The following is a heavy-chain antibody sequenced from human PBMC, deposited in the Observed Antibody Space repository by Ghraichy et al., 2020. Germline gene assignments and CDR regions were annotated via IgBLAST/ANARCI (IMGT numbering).Heavy chain of an antibody. V-gene: IGHV4-59*01. CDR3: ARAGGSIPDGYYFDY. CDR1: GGSISSYY. Sequence: SETLSLTCTVSGGSISSYYWSWIRQPPGKGLEWIGYIYYSGSTNYNPSLKSRVTISVDTSKNQFSLKLSSVTAADTAVYYCARAGGSIPDGYYFDYWGQGTLVTVSS. D-gene: IGHD1-26*01. J-gene: IGHJ4*02. CDR2: IYYSGST.